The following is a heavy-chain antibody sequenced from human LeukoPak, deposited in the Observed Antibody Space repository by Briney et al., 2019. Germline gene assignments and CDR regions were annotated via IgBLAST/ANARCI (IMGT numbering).Heavy chain of an antibody. CDR3: AKDHTVLLWFGDYMDV. J-gene: IGHJ6*03. D-gene: IGHD3-10*01. CDR1: GFTFSSYG. CDR2: ISYDGSNK. Sequence: GGSLRLSCAASGFTFSSYGMHWVRQAPGKGLEWVAVISYDGSNKYYADSAKGRFTISRDNSKNTLYLQMNSLRAEDTAVYYCAKDHTVLLWFGDYMDVWGKGTTVTISS. V-gene: IGHV3-30*18.